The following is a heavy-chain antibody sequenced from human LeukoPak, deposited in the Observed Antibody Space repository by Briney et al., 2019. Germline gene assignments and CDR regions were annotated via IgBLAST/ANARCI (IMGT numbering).Heavy chain of an antibody. V-gene: IGHV3-9*01. CDR2: INWNGGTI. J-gene: IGHJ5*02. Sequence: PGGSLRLSCAASGFTFGDYVMHWVRQAPGKGLEWVSGINWNGGTIRYAASVKGRFTISRDNAKKSLYLQMNSLRPEDTALYHCAKDISSSTWDNVQAWGQGTLVTVSP. D-gene: IGHD1/OR15-1a*01. CDR1: GFTFGDYV. CDR3: AKDISSSTWDNVQA.